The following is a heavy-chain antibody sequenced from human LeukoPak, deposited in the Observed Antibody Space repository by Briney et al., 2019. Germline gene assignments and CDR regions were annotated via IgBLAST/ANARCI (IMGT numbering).Heavy chain of an antibody. Sequence: PGGSLRLSCAASGFTFSSYAMTWIRQAPGEGLVWVSRIRSDGSDTRYAESVKGRFTISRDNAKNTLYLQMNGLRAEDTAVYYCARDWFHAIDYWGQGTLVTVSS. J-gene: IGHJ4*02. D-gene: IGHD2/OR15-2a*01. CDR3: ARDWFHAIDY. CDR1: GFTFSSYA. CDR2: IRSDGSDT. V-gene: IGHV3-74*01.